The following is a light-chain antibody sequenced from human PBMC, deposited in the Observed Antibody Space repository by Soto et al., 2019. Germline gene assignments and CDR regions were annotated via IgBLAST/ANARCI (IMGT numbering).Light chain of an antibody. Sequence: QSALTQPPSASGSHGMSVTLSCSGTDNDVGRYDYVSWYQQHPGKAPKLLIYEVSKRPSGVPDRFSASKSGNTASLTVSGLQGEDEADYYCMSYVGGNSVAFGGGTKLTVL. CDR1: DNDVGRYDY. CDR2: EVS. CDR3: MSYVGGNSVA. J-gene: IGLJ2*01. V-gene: IGLV2-8*01.